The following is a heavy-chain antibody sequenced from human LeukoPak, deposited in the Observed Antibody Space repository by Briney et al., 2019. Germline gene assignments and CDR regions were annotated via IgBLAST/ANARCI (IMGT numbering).Heavy chain of an antibody. Sequence: GGSLRLSCAASGFTVSSNYMSWVRQAPGKGLEWVSVIYSGGSTYYADSVKGRFTISRDNSKNTLYLQMNSLRAEDTAVYYCARESGDQPRGMDVWGQGTTVTVSS. D-gene: IGHD7-27*01. CDR1: GFTVSSNY. V-gene: IGHV3-53*01. CDR2: IYSGGST. J-gene: IGHJ6*02. CDR3: ARESGDQPRGMDV.